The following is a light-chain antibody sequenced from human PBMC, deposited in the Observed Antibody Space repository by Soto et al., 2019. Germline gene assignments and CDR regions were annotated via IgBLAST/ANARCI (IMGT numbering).Light chain of an antibody. V-gene: IGLV1-51*01. CDR1: SSNIGKNF. J-gene: IGLJ3*02. Sequence: QSVLTQPPSLSAAPGEKVTITCSGSSSNIGKNFVSWYQQFPGTAPKLLIYDGDRRPSGIPSRFSDSKSGTSTSLDITGLQNAEEAEYYCGTWDDSLSAWVFGGGTKLTVL. CDR3: GTWDDSLSAWV. CDR2: DGD.